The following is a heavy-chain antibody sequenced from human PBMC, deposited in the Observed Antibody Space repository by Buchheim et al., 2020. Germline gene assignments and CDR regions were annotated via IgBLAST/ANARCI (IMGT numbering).Heavy chain of an antibody. CDR3: ARGSSGYREYYFDY. Sequence: QLQLQESGSGLVKPSQTLSLTCAASGASISSGGYSWSWIRQPPGKGLEWIGYIYHSGSTYYNPSLKSRVTISVARSTNQFSLKLSSVTAADTAVYYCARGSSGYREYYFDYWGQGTL. D-gene: IGHD3-22*01. V-gene: IGHV4-30-2*01. CDR1: GASISSGGYS. J-gene: IGHJ4*02. CDR2: IYHSGST.